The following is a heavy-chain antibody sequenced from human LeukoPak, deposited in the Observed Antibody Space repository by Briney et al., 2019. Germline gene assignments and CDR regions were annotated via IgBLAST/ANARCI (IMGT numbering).Heavy chain of an antibody. CDR3: STLRGTSDY. D-gene: IGHD3-16*01. Sequence: GASVKVSCKASGYSISDYYIHWVKQAPGKGLEWMGRTDPENSARVYAERFQGSLTITADTSGNTVYMTLSGLRAVDTAVYYCSTLRGTSDYWGQGTLVTVSS. J-gene: IGHJ4*02. CDR1: GYSISDYY. CDR2: TDPENSAR. V-gene: IGHV1-69-2*01.